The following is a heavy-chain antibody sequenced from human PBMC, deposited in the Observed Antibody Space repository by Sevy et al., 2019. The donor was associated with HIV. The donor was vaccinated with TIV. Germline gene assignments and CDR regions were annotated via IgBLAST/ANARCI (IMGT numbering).Heavy chain of an antibody. Sequence: GGSLRLSCAASGFTFSSYAMHWVRQAPGKGLEWVAVISYDGSNKYYADSVKGRFTISRDNSKITLYLQMNSLRAEDTVVYYCARFAQVERSCSSTSCFQGVFDPWGQGTLVTVSS. V-gene: IGHV3-30*04. J-gene: IGHJ5*02. CDR3: ARFAQVERSCSSTSCFQGVFDP. CDR2: ISYDGSNK. D-gene: IGHD2-2*01. CDR1: GFTFSSYA.